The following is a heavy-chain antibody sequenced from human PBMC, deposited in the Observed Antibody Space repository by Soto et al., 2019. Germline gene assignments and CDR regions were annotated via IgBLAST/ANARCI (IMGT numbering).Heavy chain of an antibody. V-gene: IGHV3-23*01. CDR3: AKDSPGSSSWPPEYSGYDLDY. CDR2: ISGSGGST. Sequence: GGSLRLSCAASGFTFSSYAMSWVRQAPGKGLEWVSAISGSGGSTYYADSVKGRFTISRDNSKNTLYLQMNSLRAEDTAVYYCAKDSPGSSSWPPEYSGYDLDYEGQGTLVTFSS. D-gene: IGHD5-12*01. CDR1: GFTFSSYA. J-gene: IGHJ4*02.